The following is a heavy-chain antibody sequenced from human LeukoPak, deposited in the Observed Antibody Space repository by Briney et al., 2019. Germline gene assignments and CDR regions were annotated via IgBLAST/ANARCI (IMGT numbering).Heavy chain of an antibody. CDR2: INHSGST. V-gene: IGHV4-34*01. CDR3: ARVRVQFDY. CDR1: GGSFSGYY. Sequence: SETLSLTCAGYGGSFSGYYWSWIRQPPGKGLEWIGEINHSGSTNYNPSLKSRVTISVDTSKNQFSLKLSSVTAADTAVYYCARVRVQFDYWGQGTLVTVSS. J-gene: IGHJ4*02.